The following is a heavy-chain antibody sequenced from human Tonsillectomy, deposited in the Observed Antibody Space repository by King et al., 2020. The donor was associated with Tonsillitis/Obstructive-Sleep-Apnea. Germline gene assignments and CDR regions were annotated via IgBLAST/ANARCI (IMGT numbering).Heavy chain of an antibody. Sequence: QLVQSGGGLVQPGGSLRLSCAASGFTFSSYTMNWVRQAPGKGLEWVSAITGTGFAAYYADSVKGRFTISRDNSKNTLHLQMNSLRAEDTALYYCAKGNGDDDAFDIWGQGTMVTVSS. V-gene: IGHV3-23*04. CDR2: ITGTGFAA. D-gene: IGHD4-17*01. CDR1: GFTFSSYT. CDR3: AKGNGDDDAFDI. J-gene: IGHJ3*02.